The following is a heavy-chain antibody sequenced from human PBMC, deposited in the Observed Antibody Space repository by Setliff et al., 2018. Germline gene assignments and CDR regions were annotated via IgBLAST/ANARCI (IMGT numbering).Heavy chain of an antibody. Sequence: PGGSLRLSCAASGFTFSSFEMNWVRQAPGKGLEWVSYISGSGSTTYYADSVRGRFTIYRDNAKSSLDLQMNSLRAEDTAVYYCFGAGTCSYWGQGTLVTVS. CDR3: FGAGTCSY. D-gene: IGHD3-10*01. CDR1: GFTFSSFE. V-gene: IGHV3-48*03. CDR2: ISGSGSTT. J-gene: IGHJ4*02.